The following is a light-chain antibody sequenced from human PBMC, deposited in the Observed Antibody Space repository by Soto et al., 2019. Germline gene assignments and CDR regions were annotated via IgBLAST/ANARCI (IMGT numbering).Light chain of an antibody. Sequence: DIQLTQSPSFLSASVGDRVTITCRASKGISSNLAWYQQKPGKAPKLLIYAASTLQSGVPSRFSGSGSGTEFTLTISSLQPEDFATYYCQQFNSYPITFGQGTRLEIK. CDR3: QQFNSYPIT. CDR2: AAS. V-gene: IGKV1-9*01. CDR1: KGISSN. J-gene: IGKJ5*01.